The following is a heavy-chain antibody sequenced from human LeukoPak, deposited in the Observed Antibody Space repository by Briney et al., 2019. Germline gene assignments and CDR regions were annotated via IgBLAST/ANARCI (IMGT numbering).Heavy chain of an antibody. J-gene: IGHJ4*02. CDR2: ISYDGSNK. D-gene: IGHD3-10*01. V-gene: IGHV3-30*18. Sequence: PGRSLRLSCAASGFTFSSYGMHWVRQAPGKGLEWVAVISYDGSNKYYADSVKGRFTISRDNSKNTLYLQMNSLRAEDMAVYYCAKDLPLFGSGSYFDYWGQGTLVTVSS. CDR3: AKDLPLFGSGSYFDY. CDR1: GFTFSSYG.